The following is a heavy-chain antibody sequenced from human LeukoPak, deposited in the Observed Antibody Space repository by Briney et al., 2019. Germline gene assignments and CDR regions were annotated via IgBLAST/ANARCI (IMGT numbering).Heavy chain of an antibody. D-gene: IGHD1-26*01. V-gene: IGHV4-30-2*02. CDR2: IYHSGST. CDR1: GGSISSGGYS. CDR3: ARGGIVGSRTNWFDP. Sequence: PSETLSLTCAVSGGSISSGGYSWSWIRQPPGKGLEWIGYIYHSGSTYYNPSLKSRVTISVDRSKNQFSLKLTSVTPADTAVYYCARGGIVGSRTNWFDPWGQGILVTVSS. J-gene: IGHJ5*02.